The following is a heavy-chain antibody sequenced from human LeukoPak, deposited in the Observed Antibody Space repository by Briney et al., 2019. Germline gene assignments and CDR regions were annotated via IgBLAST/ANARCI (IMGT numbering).Heavy chain of an antibody. CDR2: INPSGGST. CDR1: GYTFTNYY. Sequence: ASVKVSCKASGYTFTNYYMHWVRQAPGQGLEWMGIINPSGGSTNYAQKFQGRVTMTRDMSMSTVYMELSSLRSEDTAVYYCARVSQQLVTTAFFDYWGQGTLVTVSS. V-gene: IGHV1-46*01. D-gene: IGHD6-13*01. CDR3: ARVSQQLVTTAFFDY. J-gene: IGHJ4*02.